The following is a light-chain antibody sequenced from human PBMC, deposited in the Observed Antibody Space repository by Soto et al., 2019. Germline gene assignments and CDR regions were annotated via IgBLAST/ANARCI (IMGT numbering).Light chain of an antibody. Sequence: DIVMTQSPDSLAVSLGERATINCKSSQSVLYSSNNKNYLAWYQQKPGQPPKLLIYWASTRESGVPDRFSGSGSGTDFTLTISCLQAEDVAVYYCQQCYGTPYTFGQGTKLEIK. CDR3: QQCYGTPYT. V-gene: IGKV4-1*01. J-gene: IGKJ2*01. CDR2: WAS. CDR1: QSVLYSSNNKNY.